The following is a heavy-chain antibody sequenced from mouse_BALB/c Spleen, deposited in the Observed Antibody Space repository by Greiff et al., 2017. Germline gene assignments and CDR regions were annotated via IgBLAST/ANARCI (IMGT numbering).Heavy chain of an antibody. CDR2: ISDGGSYT. CDR3: AREGGH. CDR1: GFTFSDYY. V-gene: IGHV5-4*02. J-gene: IGHJ4*01. D-gene: IGHD3-3*01. Sequence: EVQGVESGGGLVKPGGSLKLSCAASGFTFSDYYMYWVRQTPEKRLEWVATISDGGSYTYYPDSVKGRFTISRDNAKNNLYLQMSSLKSEDTAMYYCAREGGHWGQGTSVTVSS.